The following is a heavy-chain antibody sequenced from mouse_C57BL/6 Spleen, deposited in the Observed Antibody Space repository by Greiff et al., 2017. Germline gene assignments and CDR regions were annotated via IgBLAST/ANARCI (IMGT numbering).Heavy chain of an antibody. CDR3: TTFDDSFDY. V-gene: IGHV14-4*01. D-gene: IGHD2-4*01. J-gene: IGHJ2*01. Sequence: EVHLVESGAELVRPGASVKLSCTASGFNIKDDYMHWVKQRPEQGLEWIGWIDPENGDTEYASKFQGKATITADTSSNTAYLQLSSLTSEDTAVYYCTTFDDSFDYWGQGTTLTVSS. CDR2: IDPENGDT. CDR1: GFNIKDDY.